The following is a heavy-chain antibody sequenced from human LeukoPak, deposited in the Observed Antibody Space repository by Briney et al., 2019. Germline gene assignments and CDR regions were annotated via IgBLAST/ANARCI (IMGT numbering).Heavy chain of an antibody. D-gene: IGHD5-12*01. CDR1: GYTFTSYD. V-gene: IGHV1-8*03. J-gene: IGHJ4*02. CDR2: MNPNSGST. CDR3: ARGRSTGYPYYFEY. Sequence: ASVKVSCKASGYTFTSYDINWVRQATGQGLEWMGWMNPNSGSTGYAQKFQGRVTITRNTSISTAYMEPSGLRSEDTAVYYCARGRSTGYPYYFEYWGQGTLVTVSS.